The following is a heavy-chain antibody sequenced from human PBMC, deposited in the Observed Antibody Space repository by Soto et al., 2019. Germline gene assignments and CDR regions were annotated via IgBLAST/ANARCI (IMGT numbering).Heavy chain of an antibody. CDR2: ISASNGNT. D-gene: IGHD6-19*01. V-gene: IGHV1-18*01. Sequence: QVQLVQSGAEVKKPGASVKVSCRASGYTFTSYVISWLRQAPAQGLDWMGWISASNGNTNFAQKLQGRVTMTTDTSTSTAYMVLRSLRSDDTAVYYCARVVATVVGPYGRDVWGQGTTVTVSS. CDR1: GYTFTSYV. CDR3: ARVVATVVGPYGRDV. J-gene: IGHJ6*02.